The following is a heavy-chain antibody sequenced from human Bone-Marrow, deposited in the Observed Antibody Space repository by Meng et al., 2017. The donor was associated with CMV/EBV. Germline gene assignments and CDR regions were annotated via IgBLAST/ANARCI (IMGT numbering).Heavy chain of an antibody. CDR3: ARVRGVMSY. CDR1: GGSFSGYY. D-gene: IGHD3-10*01. Sequence: QLQLQESGPGLLKPSETLSLTCAGYGGSFSGYYWSWIRQPPGKGLEWIGEINHSGSTNYNPSLKSRVTISVDTSKNQFSLKLSSVTAADTAVYYCARVRGVMSYWGQGTLVTVSS. CDR2: INHSGST. J-gene: IGHJ4*02. V-gene: IGHV4-34*01.